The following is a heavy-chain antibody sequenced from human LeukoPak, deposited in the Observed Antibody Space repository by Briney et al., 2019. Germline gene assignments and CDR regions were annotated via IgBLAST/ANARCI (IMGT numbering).Heavy chain of an antibody. CDR1: GGSFSGYY. D-gene: IGHD2-2*01. CDR3: ARLPKDWYQLPTSFNWFDP. J-gene: IGHJ5*02. V-gene: IGHV4-34*01. CDR2: INHSGST. Sequence: PSETLSLTCAVYGGSFSGYYWSWIRQPPGKGLEWIGEINHSGSTNYNPSLKSRVTISVDTSKNQFSLKLSSVTAADTAVYYCARLPKDWYQLPTSFNWFDPWGQGTLVTVSS.